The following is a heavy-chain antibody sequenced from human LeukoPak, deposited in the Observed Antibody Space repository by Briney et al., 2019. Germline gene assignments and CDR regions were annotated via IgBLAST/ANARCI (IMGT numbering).Heavy chain of an antibody. CDR1: GGSISSSNW. D-gene: IGHD3-22*01. CDR2: IYHSGST. Sequence: ASGTLSLTCAVSGGSISSSNWWSWVRQPPGKGLEWIGEIYHSGSTNYNPSLKSRVTISVDKSKNQFSLKLSSVTAADTAVYYCARLYYYDSSGYYRTDAFDIWGQGTMVTVSS. CDR3: ARLYYYDSSGYYRTDAFDI. J-gene: IGHJ3*02. V-gene: IGHV4-4*02.